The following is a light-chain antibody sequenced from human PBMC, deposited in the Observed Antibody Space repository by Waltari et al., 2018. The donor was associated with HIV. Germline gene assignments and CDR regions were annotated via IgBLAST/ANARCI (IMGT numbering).Light chain of an antibody. J-gene: IGLJ1*01. CDR1: KSHVGSYNL. CDR2: EGS. V-gene: IGLV2-23*01. CDR3: CSYAGSNTYV. Sequence: QSALTQPASVSGSPGQSITISSPGPKSHVGSYNLVSCYQQRPGKAPKLMIYEGSKRASGVSNRFSCSKSGNTAALTISGLQPEDEADYYCCSYAGSNTYVFGTGTKVTVL.